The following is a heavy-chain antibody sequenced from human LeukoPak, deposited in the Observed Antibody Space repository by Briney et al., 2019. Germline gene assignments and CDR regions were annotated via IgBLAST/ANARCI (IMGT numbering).Heavy chain of an antibody. CDR3: AKDQPQSGGEAFDI. Sequence: GGSLRLSCAASGFTLSSYSMNWVRQAPGKGLEWVSYISSSESTIYYADSVKGRFTISRDNAKNSVYLQMNSLRAEDTAVYYCAKDQPQSGGEAFDIWGQGTMVTVSS. V-gene: IGHV3-48*04. D-gene: IGHD1-14*01. CDR1: GFTLSSYS. J-gene: IGHJ3*02. CDR2: ISSSESTI.